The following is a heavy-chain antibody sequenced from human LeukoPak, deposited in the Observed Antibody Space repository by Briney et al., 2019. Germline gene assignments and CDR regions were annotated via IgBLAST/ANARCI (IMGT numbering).Heavy chain of an antibody. D-gene: IGHD3-9*01. CDR3: ARDQEADYDISTGYKNNWFDP. V-gene: IGHV1-69*05. CDR1: GGTFSSYA. CDR2: IIPIFGTA. Sequence: ASVKVSCKASGGTFSSYAISWVRQAPGQGLEWMGGIIPIFGTANYAQKFQGRVTITTDESTSTAYMELSSLRSEDTAVYYCARDQEADYDISTGYKNNWFDPWGQGTLVTVSS. J-gene: IGHJ5*02.